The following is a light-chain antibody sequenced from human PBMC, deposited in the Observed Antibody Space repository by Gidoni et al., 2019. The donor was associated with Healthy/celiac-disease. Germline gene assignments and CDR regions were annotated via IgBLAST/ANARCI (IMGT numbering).Light chain of an antibody. J-gene: IGKJ2*01. CDR2: KAS. V-gene: IGKV1-5*03. CDR1: QSISSW. Sequence: DIQMTQSPSTLSASVGDRVTITCRASQSISSWLAWYQQKPGKAPNLLIYKASSLESGVPSRFSGSGSGTEFTLTISSLQPDDFATYYCQQYNSYSQTFGQXTKLEIK. CDR3: QQYNSYSQT.